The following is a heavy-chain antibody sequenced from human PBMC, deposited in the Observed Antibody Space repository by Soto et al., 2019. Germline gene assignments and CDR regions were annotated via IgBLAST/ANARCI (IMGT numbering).Heavy chain of an antibody. Sequence: GASVKVSCKASGYTFTSYAVHWVRQAPGQRLEWMGWINAGNGNTKYSQKFQGRVTITRDTSASTAYMELSSLRSEDTAVYYCARERSIAAAGTPPYWGQGTLVTVSS. CDR1: GYTFTSYA. V-gene: IGHV1-3*01. J-gene: IGHJ4*02. CDR2: INAGNGNT. CDR3: ARERSIAAAGTPPY. D-gene: IGHD6-13*01.